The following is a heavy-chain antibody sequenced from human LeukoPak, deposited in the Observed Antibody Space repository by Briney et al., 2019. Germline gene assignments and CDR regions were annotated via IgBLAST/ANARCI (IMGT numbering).Heavy chain of an antibody. CDR2: IYTSGST. V-gene: IGHV4-4*07. CDR3: ARGARVVVAASWFDP. J-gene: IGHJ5*02. CDR1: GVSISSYY. D-gene: IGHD2-15*01. Sequence: PETLSLTCTVSGVSISSYYWSWIRQPAGKGLEWIGRIYTSGSTNYNPSLKSRVTMSVDTSKNQFSLKLSSVTAADTAVYYCARGARVVVAASWFDPWGQGTLVTVSS.